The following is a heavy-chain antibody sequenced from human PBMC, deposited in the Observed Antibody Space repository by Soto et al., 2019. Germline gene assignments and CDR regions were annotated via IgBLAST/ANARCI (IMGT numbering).Heavy chain of an antibody. CDR2: INHSGST. D-gene: IGHD1-26*01. J-gene: IGHJ6*02. Sequence: SETLALTCAVYGGSFSGYYWSWIRQPPGKGLEWIGEINHSGSTNYNPSLKSRVTISVGTSKNQFSLKLSSVTAADTAVYYCARDGVVVGASNGIDVRGQGTTVTVSS. V-gene: IGHV4-34*01. CDR3: ARDGVVVGASNGIDV. CDR1: GGSFSGYY.